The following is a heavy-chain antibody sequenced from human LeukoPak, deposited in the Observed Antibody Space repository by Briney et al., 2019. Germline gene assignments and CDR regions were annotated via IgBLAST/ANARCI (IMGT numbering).Heavy chain of an antibody. D-gene: IGHD2-8*01. V-gene: IGHV3-23*01. CDR3: AKMGILMVYAPVFDY. J-gene: IGHJ4*02. CDR2: ISGSGAST. CDR1: GFTFSSYA. Sequence: PGGSLRLSCAASGFTFSSYAMSWVRQAAGKGMEWVSVISGSGASTYYSDSMTVRFTISKDNSKNTLYLQMNSLGSEDTAVYYCAKMGILMVYAPVFDYWGQGTLVTVSS.